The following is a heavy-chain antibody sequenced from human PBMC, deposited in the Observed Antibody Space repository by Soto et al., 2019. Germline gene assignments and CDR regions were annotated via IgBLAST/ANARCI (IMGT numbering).Heavy chain of an antibody. J-gene: IGHJ6*02. D-gene: IGHD2-2*01. CDR2: ISYDGSNK. CDR1: GFTFSSYA. CDR3: AKGRGVFVLVPAVYYYYGMDV. V-gene: IGHV3-30-3*01. Sequence: PGGSLRLSCAASGFTFSSYAMHWVRQAPGKGLEWVAVISYDGSNKYYADSVKGRFTISRDNSKNTLYLQMNSLRAEDTAVYYCAKGRGVFVLVPAVYYYYGMDVWGQGTTVTAP.